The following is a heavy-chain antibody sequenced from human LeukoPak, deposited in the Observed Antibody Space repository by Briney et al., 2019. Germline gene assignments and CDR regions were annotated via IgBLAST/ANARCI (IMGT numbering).Heavy chain of an antibody. CDR3: ARGLCGGDCYDY. V-gene: IGHV3-48*04. J-gene: IGHJ4*02. CDR2: ISSGSRRI. D-gene: IGHD2-21*01. CDR1: GFTFSTFS. Sequence: GGSLRLSCAASGFTFSTFSLNWVRQAPGKGLEWVSYISSGSRRIDYADSVKGRFTISRDNAKNSLYLQMDSLRAEDTAVYYCARGLCGGDCYDYWGQGTLVTVSS.